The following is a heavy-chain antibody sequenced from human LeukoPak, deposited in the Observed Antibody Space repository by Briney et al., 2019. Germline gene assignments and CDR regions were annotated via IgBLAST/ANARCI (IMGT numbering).Heavy chain of an antibody. CDR1: GGSISSGAYY. D-gene: IGHD2-2*01. Sequence: SQTLSLTCTVSGGSISSGAYYWSWIRQPPGKGLEWIGYIYQGGSAYYNPSLKSRVTISVDRSKNQFSLKLTSVTAADTAVYYCATDLGYCSSTSCRAFDIWGQGTMVTVSS. CDR3: ATDLGYCSSTSCRAFDI. J-gene: IGHJ3*02. CDR2: IYQGGSA. V-gene: IGHV4-30-2*01.